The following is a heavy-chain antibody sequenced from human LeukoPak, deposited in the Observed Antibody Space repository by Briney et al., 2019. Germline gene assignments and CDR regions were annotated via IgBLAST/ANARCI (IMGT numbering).Heavy chain of an antibody. CDR3: ARGCSSTSCKLL. CDR1: GFTFSSYS. Sequence: PGGSLRLSCAASGFTFSSYSRNWVRQAPGKGLEWVSSISSSSSYIYYADSVKGRFTISRDNAKNSLYLQMNSLRAEDTAVYYCARGCSSTSCKLLWGQGTMVTVSS. V-gene: IGHV3-21*01. CDR2: ISSSSSYI. J-gene: IGHJ3*01. D-gene: IGHD2-2*01.